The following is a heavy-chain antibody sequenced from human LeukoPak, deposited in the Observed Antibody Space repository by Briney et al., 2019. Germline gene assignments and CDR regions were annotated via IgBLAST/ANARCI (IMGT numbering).Heavy chain of an antibody. Sequence: GGSLRLSCAASGFIFTSYWMSWVRQAPGKGLEWVSSISSSSSYIYYADSVKGRFTISRDNAKNSLYLQMNSLRAEDTAVYYCAVIAARVDWGQGTLVTVSS. V-gene: IGHV3-21*01. CDR2: ISSSSSYI. D-gene: IGHD6-6*01. CDR1: GFIFTSYW. CDR3: AVIAARVD. J-gene: IGHJ4*02.